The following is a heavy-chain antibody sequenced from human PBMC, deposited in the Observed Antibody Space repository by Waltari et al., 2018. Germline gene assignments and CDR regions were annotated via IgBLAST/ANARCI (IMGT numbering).Heavy chain of an antibody. CDR1: GGSISSNNW. V-gene: IGHV4-4*02. CDR3: AGVGPVLWYGIDS. D-gene: IGHD6-13*01. Sequence: QVQLQESGPGLVKSSGTLSLTCAVSGGSISSNNWWSWVRQPPERGRNWIGEIYHSGNANYNASCKSRVIISLDKSRNQFSFRLTSGTAADTAVYYCAGVGPVLWYGIDSWGHGTLVTVPS. CDR2: IYHSGNA. J-gene: IGHJ5*01.